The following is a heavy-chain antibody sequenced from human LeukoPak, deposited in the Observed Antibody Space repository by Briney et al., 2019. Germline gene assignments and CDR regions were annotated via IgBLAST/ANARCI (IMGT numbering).Heavy chain of an antibody. J-gene: IGHJ6*02. CDR2: ISGSGGST. D-gene: IGHD6-6*01. V-gene: IGHV3-23*01. CDR1: RFTFSSYA. CDR3: AKARSSSSSGEYYYGMDV. Sequence: PGGSLRLSCAASRFTFSSYAMSWVRQAPGKGLEWVSGISGSGGSTYYADSVKGRFIISRDNSKNTLYVQMNSLRAEDTAVYYCAKARSSSSSGEYYYGMDVWGQGTTVTVSS.